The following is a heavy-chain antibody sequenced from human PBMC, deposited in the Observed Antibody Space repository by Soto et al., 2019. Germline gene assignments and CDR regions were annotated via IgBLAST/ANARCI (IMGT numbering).Heavy chain of an antibody. J-gene: IGHJ4*02. V-gene: IGHV3-73*01. D-gene: IGHD2-2*01. Sequence: EVQLVESGGGLVQPGGSLKLSCAASGFNLRDSHMHWVRQASGKGLEWVGHIRSKADSYATAYAASVKGRFIISRDDSKNTAYLQMNSLKTEDTAVYYCSRQTVSCHDYWGQGILVTVSS. CDR1: GFNLRDSH. CDR3: SRQTVSCHDY. CDR2: IRSKADSYAT.